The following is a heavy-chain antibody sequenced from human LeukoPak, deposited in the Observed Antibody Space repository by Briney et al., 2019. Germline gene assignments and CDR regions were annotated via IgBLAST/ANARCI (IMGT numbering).Heavy chain of an antibody. CDR1: GFTFSSYW. J-gene: IGHJ6*03. Sequence: GGSLRLSCAASGFTFSSYWMHWVRQAPGKGLVWVSRINSDGSSTSYADSVKGRFTISRDNAKNTLHLQMNSLRAEDTAVYYCARVVNDYYGSGAYYYMDVWGKGTTVTVSS. V-gene: IGHV3-74*01. CDR3: ARVVNDYYGSGAYYYMDV. CDR2: INSDGSST. D-gene: IGHD3-10*01.